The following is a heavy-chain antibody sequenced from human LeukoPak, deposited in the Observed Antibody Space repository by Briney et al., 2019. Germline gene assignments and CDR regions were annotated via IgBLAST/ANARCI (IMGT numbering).Heavy chain of an antibody. Sequence: GGSLRLSCAASGFTFSSYGMHWVRQAPGKGLEWVAFIRYDGSNKYYADSVKGRFTISRDNSKNTLYLQMNSLRAEDTAIYYCAKNGDRGAYCSGGSCYPYYYYYMDVWGKGTTVTISS. D-gene: IGHD2-15*01. CDR3: AKNGDRGAYCSGGSCYPYYYYYMDV. CDR2: IRYDGSNK. V-gene: IGHV3-30*02. J-gene: IGHJ6*03. CDR1: GFTFSSYG.